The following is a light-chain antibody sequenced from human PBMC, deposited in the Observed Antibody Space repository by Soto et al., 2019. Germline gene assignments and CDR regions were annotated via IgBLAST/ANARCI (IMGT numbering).Light chain of an antibody. V-gene: IGKV1-5*01. CDR2: EAS. Sequence: IQITQSPSTLSASVGDRVTITSQAIQTISNCLAWYQVTPGQAPRLXFFEASKRPNGIPARFSGSGSGADFTLTISRLEPEAFGAYDGQQYGTTRTRTFGPGTQVDIK. CDR3: QQYGTTRTRT. J-gene: IGKJ1*01. CDR1: QTISNC.